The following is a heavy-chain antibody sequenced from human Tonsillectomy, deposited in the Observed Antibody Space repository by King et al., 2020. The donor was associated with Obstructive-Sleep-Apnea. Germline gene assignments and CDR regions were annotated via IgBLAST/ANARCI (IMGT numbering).Heavy chain of an antibody. V-gene: IGHV3-33*01. D-gene: IGHD3-10*01. CDR3: ARAARGDYYGMDV. Sequence: HVQLVESGGGVVQPGRSLRLSCAASGFTFSSYGMHWVRQAPGKGLEWVAVIWFDGSNKYYADSVKGRFTISRDNSKNMLYLQMNSLRAEDTAVYNCARAARGDYYGMDVWGQGTTVTVSS. CDR1: GFTFSSYG. CDR2: IWFDGSNK. J-gene: IGHJ6*02.